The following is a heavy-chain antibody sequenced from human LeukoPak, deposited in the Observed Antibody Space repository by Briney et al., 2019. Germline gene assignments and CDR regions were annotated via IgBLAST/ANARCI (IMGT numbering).Heavy chain of an antibody. CDR1: GDSISSYY. V-gene: IGHV4-59*01. J-gene: IGHJ4*02. CDR3: TRDRRDGYNYVDY. CDR2: IYYDGGT. D-gene: IGHD5-24*01. Sequence: SETLSLTCSVSGDSISSYYWSWIRQPPGKGLEWIGYIYYDGGTNYNPSLKSRVTISVDMSKNQFSLKLNSVTPADTAIYYCTRDRRDGYNYVDYWGQGTLVTVSS.